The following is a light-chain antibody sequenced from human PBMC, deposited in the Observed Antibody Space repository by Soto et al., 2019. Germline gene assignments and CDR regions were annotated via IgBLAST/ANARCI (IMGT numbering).Light chain of an antibody. CDR3: CSHAGIYTYV. CDR2: EVS. V-gene: IGLV2-11*01. Sequence: QSALTQPRSVSGSPGQSVTISCTGTSSDVGGYNYVSWYQQHPGKAPKVMIYEVSKRPSGVPDRFSGSKSGNTASLTISGLQAEDEADYYCCSHAGIYTYVFGTGTKVTVL. J-gene: IGLJ1*01. CDR1: SSDVGGYNY.